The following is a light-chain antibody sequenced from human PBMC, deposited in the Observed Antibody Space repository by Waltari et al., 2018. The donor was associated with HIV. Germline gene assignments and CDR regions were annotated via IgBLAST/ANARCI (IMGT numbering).Light chain of an antibody. CDR3: AAWDDSLNGWV. Sequence: QSVLPQPPSASGTPGQRVTIPCSGSSPNIGRNTVNWYQQLPGTAPKLLIYSNNQRPSGVPDRFSGSKSGTSASLAISGLQSEDEADYYCAAWDDSLNGWVFGGGTKLTVL. J-gene: IGLJ3*02. V-gene: IGLV1-44*01. CDR1: SPNIGRNT. CDR2: SNN.